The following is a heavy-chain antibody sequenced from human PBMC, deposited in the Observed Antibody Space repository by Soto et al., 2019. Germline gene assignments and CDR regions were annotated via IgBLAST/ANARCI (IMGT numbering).Heavy chain of an antibody. D-gene: IGHD1-1*01. Sequence: EVQLLESGGGLIQPGGSLRLSCAASGFTFSNYGMSWVRQAPGKGLEWVSGITGSGDSTSYADSVKGRFTISRDNPKNTLFLQMDSLRAEDTAVYYCAKSSVPQYNTNWDCWGQGTLVTVSS. CDR3: AKSSVPQYNTNWDC. V-gene: IGHV3-23*01. CDR1: GFTFSNYG. J-gene: IGHJ4*02. CDR2: ITGSGDST.